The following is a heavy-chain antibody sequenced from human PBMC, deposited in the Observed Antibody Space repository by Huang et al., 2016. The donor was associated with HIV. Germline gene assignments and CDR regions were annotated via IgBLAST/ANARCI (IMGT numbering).Heavy chain of an antibody. CDR3: ARVGLYHNSGSGAFDI. D-gene: IGHD3-22*01. V-gene: IGHV3-48*01. CDR1: GFTFSSHS. CDR2: ISTSSSAT. Sequence: EVQLVESGGGFVQPGGSLRLSCAAFGFTFSSHSINWVRQAPGKGLEWISYISTSSSATYYADSGMGRFTISRDNAKNSLYLQMNSLRAEDTAVYYCARVGLYHNSGSGAFDIWGQGTMVTVSS. J-gene: IGHJ3*02.